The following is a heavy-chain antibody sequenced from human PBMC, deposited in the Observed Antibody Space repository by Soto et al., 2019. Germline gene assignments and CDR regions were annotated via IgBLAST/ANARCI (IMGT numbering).Heavy chain of an antibody. D-gene: IGHD7-27*01. CDR1: GFTFSNYW. CDR2: INFGGTSI. CDR3: ARETNWGPDY. Sequence: EVQLVESGGGLVQPGGSLRLSCAASGFTFSNYWMHWFRRGPGKGLVWVSRINFGGTSISYADSVKGRFTISRDNAMNTLSLQMNSLGAEDTAVYYCARETNWGPDYWGPGTLVTVSS. J-gene: IGHJ4*02. V-gene: IGHV3-74*01.